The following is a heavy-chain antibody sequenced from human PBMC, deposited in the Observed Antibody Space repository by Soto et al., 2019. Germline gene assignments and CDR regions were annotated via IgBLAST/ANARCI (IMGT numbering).Heavy chain of an antibody. J-gene: IGHJ4*02. CDR3: AKVGTNYSAVGGWDY. CDR2: ISGNSVGG. D-gene: IGHD1-7*01. Sequence: EGQLVESGGGLAQPGRSLRLSCAASGFTFDHYAMHWVRQAPGKGLEWVSGISGNSVGGVYADPVKDRFTISGDNAKNPLYLQMNRLSAEDTALYYCAKVGTNYSAVGGWDYWGQGTPVTVPS. CDR1: GFTFDHYA. V-gene: IGHV3-9*01.